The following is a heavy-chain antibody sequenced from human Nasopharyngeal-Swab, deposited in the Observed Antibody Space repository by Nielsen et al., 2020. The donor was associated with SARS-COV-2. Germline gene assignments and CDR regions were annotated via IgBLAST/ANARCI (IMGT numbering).Heavy chain of an antibody. CDR2: IIPIFGTA. V-gene: IGHV1-69*13. J-gene: IGHJ5*02. Sequence: SVKVSCKASGGTFSSYAISWVRQAPGQGLERMGGIIPIFGTANYAQKFQGRVTITADESTSTAYMELGSLRSEDTAVYYCARGPIAAAGIRHWFDPWGQGTLVTVPS. CDR3: ARGPIAAAGIRHWFDP. D-gene: IGHD6-13*01. CDR1: GGTFSSYA.